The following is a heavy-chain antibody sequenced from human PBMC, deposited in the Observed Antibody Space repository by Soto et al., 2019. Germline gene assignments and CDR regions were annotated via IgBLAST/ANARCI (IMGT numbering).Heavy chain of an antibody. D-gene: IGHD6-13*01. CDR3: AKGIAAAGTEAFDI. CDR2: ISSSSSYI. Sequence: GGSLRLSCAASGFTFSSYSMNWVRQAPGKGLEWVSSISSSSSYIYYADSLKGRFTISRDNAKNSLYLQMNSLRAEDTAVYYCAKGIAAAGTEAFDIWGQGTMVTVSS. CDR1: GFTFSSYS. V-gene: IGHV3-21*01. J-gene: IGHJ3*02.